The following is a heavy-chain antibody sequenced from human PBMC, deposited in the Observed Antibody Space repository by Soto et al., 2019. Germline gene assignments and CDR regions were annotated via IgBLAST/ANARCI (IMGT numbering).Heavy chain of an antibody. CDR1: GGSINSGDSY. J-gene: IGHJ4*02. CDR2: INYRGST. Sequence: QVQLQESGPGLVRPSQTLSLTCTVSGGSINSGDSYWNWIRQHPEKGLEWIGYINYRGSTFYNPSLNSRTIISVDTSKNQFSVKLSSVTAADTAVYYCARDAPGVAPYWGQGTLVTVSS. V-gene: IGHV4-31*03. CDR3: ARDAPGVAPY. D-gene: IGHD2-15*01.